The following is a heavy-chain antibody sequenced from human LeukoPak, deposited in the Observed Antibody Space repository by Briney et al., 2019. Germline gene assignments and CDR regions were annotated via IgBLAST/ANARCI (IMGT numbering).Heavy chain of an antibody. J-gene: IGHJ4*02. CDR2: MNPNSGNT. Sequence: ASVKVSCKASGYTFTSYDINWVRQATGQGLEWMGWMNPNSGNTGYAQKFQGRVTITRNTSISTAYMELSSLRSEDTAVYYCARVNYYGSGSYYNKVLYFDYWGQGTLVTVSS. D-gene: IGHD3-10*01. CDR1: GYTFTSYD. CDR3: ARVNYYGSGSYYNKVLYFDY. V-gene: IGHV1-8*03.